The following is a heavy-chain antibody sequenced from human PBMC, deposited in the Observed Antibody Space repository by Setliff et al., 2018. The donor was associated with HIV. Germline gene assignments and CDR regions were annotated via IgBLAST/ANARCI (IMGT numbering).Heavy chain of an antibody. D-gene: IGHD2-15*01. CDR1: GYNFTSHD. J-gene: IGHJ6*03. Sequence: ASVKVSCKASGYNFTSHDINWVRQAPGQGLEWMGWSNPNTGGTKYAQKFQGRVTMTMDTSTTTAYMELSGLKSDDTAVYYCARDHVVCSGGTCRSDDPYYYYYMNVWGQGTTVTVSS. CDR2: SNPNTGGT. V-gene: IGHV1-2*02. CDR3: ARDHVVCSGGTCRSDDPYYYYYMNV.